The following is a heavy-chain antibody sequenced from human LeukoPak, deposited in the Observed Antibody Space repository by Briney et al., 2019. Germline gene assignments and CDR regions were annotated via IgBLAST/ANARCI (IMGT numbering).Heavy chain of an antibody. D-gene: IGHD3-3*01. J-gene: IGHJ4*02. V-gene: IGHV3-23*01. CDR3: AKDAPYYDFWSGYLY. CDR2: ISGSGGST. CDR1: GFTFSSYA. Sequence: QTGGSLRLSRAASGFTFSSYAMSWVRQAPAKGLEWVSAISGSGGSTYYADSVKGRFTVSRDNSKNTLYLQMNSLRAEDTAVYYCAKDAPYYDFWSGYLYWGQGTLVTVSS.